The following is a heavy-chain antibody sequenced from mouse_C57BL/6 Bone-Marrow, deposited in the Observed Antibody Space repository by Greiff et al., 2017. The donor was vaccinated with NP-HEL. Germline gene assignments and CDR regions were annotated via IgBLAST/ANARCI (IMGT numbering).Heavy chain of an antibody. V-gene: IGHV5-17*01. CDR1: GFTFSDYG. Sequence: DVQLVESGGGLVKPGGSLKLSCAASGFTFSDYGMHWVRQAPEKGLEWVAYISSGSSTIYYADTVKGRFTISRDNAKNTLFLQMTSLRSEDTAMYYCARSYYSNRAWFAYWGQGTLVTVSA. D-gene: IGHD2-5*01. CDR2: ISSGSSTI. J-gene: IGHJ3*01. CDR3: ARSYYSNRAWFAY.